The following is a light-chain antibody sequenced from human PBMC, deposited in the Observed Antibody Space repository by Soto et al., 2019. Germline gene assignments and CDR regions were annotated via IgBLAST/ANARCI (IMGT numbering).Light chain of an antibody. CDR2: GAS. Sequence: VLTQSPGTLSLSPGERATLSCRASQSVSSRLAWYQHKSGQAPRLLISGASSRATGIPDRFSCSGSGTEFTLTISSLQSEDFAVYYCQQYDNWPRTFGQGTKVDIK. CDR3: QQYDNWPRT. V-gene: IGKV3D-15*01. CDR1: QSVSSR. J-gene: IGKJ1*01.